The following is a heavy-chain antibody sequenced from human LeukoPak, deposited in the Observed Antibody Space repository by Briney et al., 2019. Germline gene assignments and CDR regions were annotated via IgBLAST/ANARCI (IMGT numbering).Heavy chain of an antibody. CDR3: AKVAGDRMDY. CDR2: ISANTGKT. V-gene: IGHV1-18*01. D-gene: IGHD6-13*01. J-gene: IGHJ4*02. CDR1: GYTFATYG. Sequence: GASVKVSCKASGYTFATYGFCWVRQAPGHGLEWMGWISANTGKTDYAQKFQGRVAMTTDTSTSTAYMKLRSLRPNDTAVYFCAKVAGDRMDYWGQGTLVTVSS.